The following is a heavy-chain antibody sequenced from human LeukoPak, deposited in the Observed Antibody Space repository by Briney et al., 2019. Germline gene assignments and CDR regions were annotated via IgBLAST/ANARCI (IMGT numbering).Heavy chain of an antibody. CDR3: ARSQVVRGVIATFDY. J-gene: IGHJ4*02. CDR2: IYPGDSDT. D-gene: IGHD3-10*01. V-gene: IGHV5-51*01. Sequence: GESLKISCQGSGYSFTSYWIGWVRQMPGKGLEWMGIIYPGDSDTRYSPSFQGQVTISADKSISTAYLQWSSLKASDTAMYYCARSQVVRGVIATFDYWGQGTLVTVSS. CDR1: GYSFTSYW.